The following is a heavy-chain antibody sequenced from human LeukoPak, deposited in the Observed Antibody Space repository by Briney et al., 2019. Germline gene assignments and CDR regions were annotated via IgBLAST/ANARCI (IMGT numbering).Heavy chain of an antibody. CDR2: ISSSSSYI. D-gene: IGHD4-23*01. V-gene: IGHV3-21*01. CDR3: ARVTTVVTPYYFYDMDV. CDR1: GFTFSSYG. J-gene: IGHJ6*02. Sequence: GRSLRLSCAASGFTFSSYGMHWVRQAPGKGPEWVSSISSSSSYIYYADSVKGRFTISRDNAKNSLYLQMNSLRAEDTAVYYCARVTTVVTPYYFYDMDVWGQGTTVTVSS.